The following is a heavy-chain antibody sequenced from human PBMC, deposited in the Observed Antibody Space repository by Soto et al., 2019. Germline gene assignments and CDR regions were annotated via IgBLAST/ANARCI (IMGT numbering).Heavy chain of an antibody. J-gene: IGHJ4*02. CDR3: ARAGITIFGVVITPIMELDY. CDR1: GYTFTSYY. Sequence: ASVKVSCKASGYTFTSYYMHWVRQAPGQGLEWMGIINPSGGSTSYAQKFQGRVTMTRDTSTSTVYMELSSLRSEDTAVYYCARAGITIFGVVITPIMELDYWGQGTLVTVSS. CDR2: INPSGGST. V-gene: IGHV1-46*03. D-gene: IGHD3-3*01.